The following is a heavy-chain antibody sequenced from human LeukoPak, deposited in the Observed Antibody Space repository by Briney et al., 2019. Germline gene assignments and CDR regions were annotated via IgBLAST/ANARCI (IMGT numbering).Heavy chain of an antibody. CDR3: ARGPYYYDSSGYFGIDY. J-gene: IGHJ4*02. CDR2: IYYSGST. CDR1: GGSISSGEYY. D-gene: IGHD3-22*01. Sequence: SQTLSLTCTVSGGSISSGEYYWSWISQPPGKGLEWIGYIYYSGSTYYNPSLKSRVTISVDTSKNQFSLKLSSVTAADTAVYYCARGPYYYDSSGYFGIDYWGQGTLVTASS. V-gene: IGHV4-30-4*01.